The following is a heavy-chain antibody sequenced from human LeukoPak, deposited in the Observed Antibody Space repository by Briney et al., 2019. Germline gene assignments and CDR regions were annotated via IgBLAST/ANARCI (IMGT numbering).Heavy chain of an antibody. J-gene: IGHJ6*03. Sequence: ASVKVSCKASGYTFTGYYMHWVRQAPGQGLEWMGWINPSSGGTNYAQKFQGRVTMTRDTSISTAYMELSRLRSDDTAVYYCARDPYSGSYGDYYYYYMDVWGKGTTVTISS. CDR3: ARDPYSGSYGDYYYYYMDV. CDR1: GYTFTGYY. CDR2: INPSSGGT. D-gene: IGHD1-26*01. V-gene: IGHV1-2*02.